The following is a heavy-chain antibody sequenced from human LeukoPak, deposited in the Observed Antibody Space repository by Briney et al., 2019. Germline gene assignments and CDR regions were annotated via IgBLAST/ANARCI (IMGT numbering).Heavy chain of an antibody. CDR1: GYSISSGYQ. V-gene: IGHV4-38-2*02. J-gene: IGHJ5*02. CDR3: ARDPRWLTPDCTSTSCYENYFDP. CDR2: IYHSGSA. D-gene: IGHD2-2*01. Sequence: SETLSLTCAVSGYSISSGYQWAWIRQPPGKTLEWIGSIYHSGSAHYNPSLKSPVTISVDRSNNQFSLSLSSVTAADTAVYYCARDPRWLTPDCTSTSCYENYFDPWGQGTLVTVSS.